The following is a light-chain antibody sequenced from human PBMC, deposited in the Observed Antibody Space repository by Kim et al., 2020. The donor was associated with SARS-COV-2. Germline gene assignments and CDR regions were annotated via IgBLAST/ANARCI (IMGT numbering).Light chain of an antibody. CDR2: DAS. J-gene: IGKJ5*01. CDR1: QDVRKY. CDR3: QQYDILPIA. V-gene: IGKV1-33*01. Sequence: ASVGDRVTIPCQASQDVRKYLNWYQEKPGNPPKLLIYDASILETGAPSRFSGSGSGTDFSFTISSLQPEDIATYYCQQYDILPIAFGQGTRLEIK.